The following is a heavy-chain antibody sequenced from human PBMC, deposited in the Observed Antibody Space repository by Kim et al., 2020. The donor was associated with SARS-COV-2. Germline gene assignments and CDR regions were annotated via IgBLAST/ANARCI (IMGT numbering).Heavy chain of an antibody. V-gene: IGHV4-31*03. CDR2: IYYSGST. D-gene: IGHD3-9*01. CDR3: ARGGGRFDWLPKDY. Sequence: SETLSLTCTVSGGSISSGGYYWSWIRQHPGKGLEWIGYIYYSGSTYYNPSLKSRVTISVDTSKNQFSLKLSSVTAADTAVYYCARGGGRFDWLPKDYWGQGTLVTVSS. J-gene: IGHJ4*02. CDR1: GGSISSGGYY.